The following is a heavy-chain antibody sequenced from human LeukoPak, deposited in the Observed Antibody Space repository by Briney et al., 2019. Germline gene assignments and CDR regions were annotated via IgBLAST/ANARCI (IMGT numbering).Heavy chain of an antibody. CDR3: ARDDAFDI. Sequence: PGGSLRLSCAASGFTFSSYSMTWVRRAPGKGLEWVANINQDGSEKYYVDSVKGRFTISRDNAKNSLYLQMNSLRAEDTAVYYCARDDAFDIWGQGTMVTVSS. V-gene: IGHV3-7*01. CDR1: GFTFSSYS. CDR2: INQDGSEK. J-gene: IGHJ3*02.